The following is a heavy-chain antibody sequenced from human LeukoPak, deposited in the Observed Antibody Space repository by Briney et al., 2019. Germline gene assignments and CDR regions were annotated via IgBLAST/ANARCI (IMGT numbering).Heavy chain of an antibody. V-gene: IGHV3-15*01. D-gene: IGHD1-26*01. Sequence: GGSLRLSCAASGFTFSHAWMSWVRQAPGKGLEWVGRIKSRTDGGTADYAAPVKGRFTISRDDSKNTLYLQMNSLKTEDTAVYSCTTDTAEVGATRKGYYFDYWGQGTLVTVSS. CDR3: TTDTAEVGATRKGYYFDY. J-gene: IGHJ4*02. CDR1: GFTFSHAW. CDR2: IKSRTDGGTA.